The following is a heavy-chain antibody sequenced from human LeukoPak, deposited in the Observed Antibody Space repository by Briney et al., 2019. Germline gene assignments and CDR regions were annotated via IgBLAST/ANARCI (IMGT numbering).Heavy chain of an antibody. D-gene: IGHD5-18*01. V-gene: IGHV4-34*01. Sequence: TSETLSLTCAVYGGSFSGYYWSWIRQPPGKGLEWIGEINHSGSTNYNPSLKSRVTISVDTSKNQFSLKLSSVTAADTAVYYCASQGDTAMVIDYWGQGTLDTVSS. CDR2: INHSGST. CDR3: ASQGDTAMVIDY. J-gene: IGHJ4*02. CDR1: GGSFSGYY.